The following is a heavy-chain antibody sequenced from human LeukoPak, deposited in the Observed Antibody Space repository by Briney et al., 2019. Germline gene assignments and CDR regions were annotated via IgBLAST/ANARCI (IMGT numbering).Heavy chain of an antibody. CDR2: ISGSGSTI. V-gene: IGHV3-48*03. CDR3: AELGITMIGGV. Sequence: PGGSLRLSCAASGFTFNNYAMNWVRQAPGKGLEWVSSISGSGSTIYHADSVKGRFTISRDNAKNSLYLQMNSLRAEDTAVYYCAELGITMIGGVWGKGTTVTISS. D-gene: IGHD3-10*02. J-gene: IGHJ6*04. CDR1: GFTFNNYA.